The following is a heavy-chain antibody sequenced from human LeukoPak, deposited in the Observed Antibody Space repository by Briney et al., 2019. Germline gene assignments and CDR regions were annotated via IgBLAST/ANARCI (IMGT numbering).Heavy chain of an antibody. J-gene: IGHJ4*02. D-gene: IGHD3-22*01. V-gene: IGHV4-39*07. CDR3: ARVTTYYYDSSGYLHYFDY. CDR2: IYYSGST. CDR1: GGSISSSSYY. Sequence: SEALSLTCTVSGGSISSSSYYWGWIRQPPGKGLEWIGSIYYSGSTYYNPSLKSRVTISVDTSKNQFSLKLSSVTAADTAVYYCARVTTYYYDSSGYLHYFDYWGQGTLVTVSS.